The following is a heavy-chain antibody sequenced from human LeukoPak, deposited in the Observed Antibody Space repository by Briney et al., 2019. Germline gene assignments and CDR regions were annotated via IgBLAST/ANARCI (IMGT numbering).Heavy chain of an antibody. D-gene: IGHD6-6*01. V-gene: IGHV3-30*03. J-gene: IGHJ4*02. Sequence: GGSLRLSCAASGFTFSNYGMHWVRQAPGKGLEWVAVISYDGSNKYYVDSVKGRFTISRDNAKNSLFLQMNSLRDEDTAVYYCASGFSSSPYFDCWGQGTLVTVSS. CDR2: ISYDGSNK. CDR3: ASGFSSSPYFDC. CDR1: GFTFSNYG.